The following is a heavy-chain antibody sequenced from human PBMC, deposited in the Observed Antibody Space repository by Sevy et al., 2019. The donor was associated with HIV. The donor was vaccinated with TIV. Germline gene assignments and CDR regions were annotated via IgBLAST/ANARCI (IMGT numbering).Heavy chain of an antibody. D-gene: IGHD3-22*01. CDR1: GGSISSYY. V-gene: IGHV4-59*01. CDR3: ARTYYYDSSGYPGVDAFDI. Sequence: SETLSLTCTVSGGSISSYYWSWIRQPPGKGLEWIGYIYYSGSTNYNPSLKSRVTISVDTSKNQFSLKLSSVTAADPAVYYCARTYYYDSSGYPGVDAFDIWGQGTMVTVSS. CDR2: IYYSGST. J-gene: IGHJ3*02.